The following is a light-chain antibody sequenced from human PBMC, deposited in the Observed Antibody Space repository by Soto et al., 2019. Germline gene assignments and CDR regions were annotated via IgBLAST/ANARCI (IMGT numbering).Light chain of an antibody. CDR1: QSVSSSY. V-gene: IGKV3-20*01. Sequence: IVLTQSPGTLSLSPGERATLSCRASQSVSSSYLVWYQQRPCQPPRLLIYGTSTRAAGISDRFSGSGSGTDFTLTIYRLEPGDSAVYYCQQYDTSALTCGGGPKVEIK. CDR2: GTS. J-gene: IGKJ4*02. CDR3: QQYDTSALT.